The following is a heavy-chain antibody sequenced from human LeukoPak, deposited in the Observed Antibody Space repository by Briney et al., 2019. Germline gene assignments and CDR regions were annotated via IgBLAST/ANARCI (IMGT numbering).Heavy chain of an antibody. Sequence: CLRQPAGKGLEWIGRICTSGSTNYNPSLKSRVTMSVDTSKNQFSLKLSSVTAADTAVYYCARAHRAWFFDYWGQGTLVTVSS. V-gene: IGHV4-4*07. D-gene: IGHD3-22*01. CDR3: ARAHRAWFFDY. J-gene: IGHJ4*02. CDR2: ICTSGST.